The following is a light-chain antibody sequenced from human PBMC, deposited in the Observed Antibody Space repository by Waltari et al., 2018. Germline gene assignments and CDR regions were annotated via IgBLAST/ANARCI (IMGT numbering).Light chain of an antibody. V-gene: IGLV3-10*01. Sequence: SYELTQPPSVSVSPGQTASITCSGHALSTKYAYWYHQKSGQAPVLVIFEDSKRPSGIPGGISGSRSGAMATLTLSGAQLEDEGDYYCLSPDSSGTYVVFGGGTKLTVL. CDR2: EDS. J-gene: IGLJ2*01. CDR3: LSPDSSGTYVV. CDR1: ALSTKY.